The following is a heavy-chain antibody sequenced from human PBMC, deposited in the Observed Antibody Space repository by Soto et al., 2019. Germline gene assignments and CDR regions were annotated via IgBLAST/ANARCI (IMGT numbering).Heavy chain of an antibody. D-gene: IGHD2-15*01. V-gene: IGHV4-39*02. CDR1: GGSISSSSYY. J-gene: IGHJ5*02. CDR2: IYYSGST. CDR3: TIEQVCSGGSCYLHWFDP. Sequence: SETLSLTCTVSGGSISSSSYYWGWIRQPPGKGLEWIGSIYYSGSTYYNPSLKSRVTIYVDTSKNLFSLKLSSVTAADKAVYYCTIEQVCSGGSCYLHWFDPWGQGTLVTVSS.